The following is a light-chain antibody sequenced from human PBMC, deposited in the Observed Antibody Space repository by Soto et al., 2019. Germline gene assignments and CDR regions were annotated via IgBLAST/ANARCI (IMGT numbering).Light chain of an antibody. J-gene: IGLJ1*01. V-gene: IGLV2-8*01. CDR1: SSDVGGYNY. CDR3: SSYADSGNV. Sequence: QSSLTQPPSACGTPGQSVAISCPGTSSDVGGYNYVSCYQQHPGKAPKLMIYEVNKRPSGVPDRFSGSKSGKTASLPASGLQAEEETDYYCSSYADSGNVFGTGTKVTV. CDR2: EVN.